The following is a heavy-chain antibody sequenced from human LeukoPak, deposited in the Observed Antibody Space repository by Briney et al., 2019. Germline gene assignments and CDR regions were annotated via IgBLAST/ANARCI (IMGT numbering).Heavy chain of an antibody. J-gene: IGHJ4*02. CDR2: INPNSGGT. V-gene: IGHV1-2*02. CDR3: ARSSNVGITIFGVIEY. D-gene: IGHD3-3*01. CDR1: GYTFTSYD. Sequence: ASVKVSCKASGYTFTSYDINWVRQAPGQGLEWMGWINPNSGGTNYAQKFQGRVTMTRDTSISTAYMELSRLRSDDTAVYYCARSSNVGITIFGVIEYWGQGTLVTVSS.